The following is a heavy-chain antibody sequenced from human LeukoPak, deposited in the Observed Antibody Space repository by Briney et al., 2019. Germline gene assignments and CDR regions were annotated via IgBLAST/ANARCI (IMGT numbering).Heavy chain of an antibody. Sequence: SETLSLTCTVSGGSISSYYWSWIRQPPGKGLEWIGYIYYSGSTNYNPSLKSRVTISVDTSKNQFSLKLSSVTAADTAVYYCARHSVPIVVVPAALDYWGQGTLVTVSS. CDR2: IYYSGST. D-gene: IGHD2-2*01. CDR1: GGSISSYY. V-gene: IGHV4-59*08. J-gene: IGHJ4*02. CDR3: ARHSVPIVVVPAALDY.